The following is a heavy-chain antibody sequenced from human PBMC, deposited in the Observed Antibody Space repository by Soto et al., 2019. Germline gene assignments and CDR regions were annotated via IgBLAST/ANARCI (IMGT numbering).Heavy chain of an antibody. CDR2: ISAHNGNT. CDR1: GYAFTTYG. Sequence: QVHLVQSGAEVKKPGASVKVSCKGSGYAFTTYGITWVRQAPGQGLEGMGWISAHNGNTNYAQKLQGRFTVTRDTSTSTAYMELRSLRSGDTAVYYCARGRYGDYGGQGALVTVSS. CDR3: ARGRYGDY. J-gene: IGHJ4*02. D-gene: IGHD1-1*01. V-gene: IGHV1-18*01.